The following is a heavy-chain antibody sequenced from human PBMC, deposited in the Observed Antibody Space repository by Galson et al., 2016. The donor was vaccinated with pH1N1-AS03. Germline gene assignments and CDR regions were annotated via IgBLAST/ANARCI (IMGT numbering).Heavy chain of an antibody. Sequence: SLRLSCAASGFTITKYWMSWVRQAPGKGLEWVANIKYDGSGKKYVDSVKGRFTISRDNARNSLYLQMNSLRVDDTAVYYCARDRGWYRGDLWGQGTLVTVSS. D-gene: IGHD6-19*01. J-gene: IGHJ5*02. CDR1: GFTITKYW. V-gene: IGHV3-7*01. CDR2: IKYDGSGK. CDR3: ARDRGWYRGDL.